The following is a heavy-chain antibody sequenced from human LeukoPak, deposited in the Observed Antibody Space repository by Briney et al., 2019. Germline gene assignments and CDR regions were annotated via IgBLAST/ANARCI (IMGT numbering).Heavy chain of an antibody. CDR2: IYYSGST. Sequence: SQTLSLTCTVSGGSISSGGYYWSWLRQHPGKGLEWIGYIYYSGSTNYNPSLKRRVSISVDTFKNQFSLKLSSVTAADTAVYYCAREIQTNCSGGNCYLYYFDYWGQGTLVTVSS. J-gene: IGHJ4*02. V-gene: IGHV4-31*03. CDR1: GGSISSGGYY. D-gene: IGHD2-15*01. CDR3: AREIQTNCSGGNCYLYYFDY.